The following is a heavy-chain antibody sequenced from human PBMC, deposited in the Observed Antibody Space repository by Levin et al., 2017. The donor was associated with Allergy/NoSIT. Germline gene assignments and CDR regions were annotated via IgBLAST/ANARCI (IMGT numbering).Heavy chain of an antibody. D-gene: IGHD6-19*01. V-gene: IGHV3-23*01. CDR3: AKDAIRGSDQPYYFDY. CDR2: IINSGVGT. J-gene: IGHJ4*02. CDR1: GFTFNNYA. Sequence: LSLTYAASGFTFNNYAMSWVRQAPGKGLEWVSAIINSGVGTYYADSVKGRFTISRDNSKNTMYLQMNSLRAEDTAVYFCAKDAIRGSDQPYYFDYWGQGTLVTASS.